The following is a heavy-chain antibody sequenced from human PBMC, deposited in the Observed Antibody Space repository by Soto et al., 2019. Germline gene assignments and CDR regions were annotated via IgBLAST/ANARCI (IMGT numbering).Heavy chain of an antibody. CDR1: GGSINISYW. CDR2: IYHSGTT. CDR3: ARGDDFDY. J-gene: IGHJ4*02. Sequence: SETLSLTCAVSGGSINISYWWSWVRQPPGKGLEWIGEIYHSGTTNYNSSLKSRVTISVDESKNQFSLKLTSVTAADTAIYYCARGDDFDYWGQGTLVTVSS. V-gene: IGHV4-4*02. D-gene: IGHD1-26*01.